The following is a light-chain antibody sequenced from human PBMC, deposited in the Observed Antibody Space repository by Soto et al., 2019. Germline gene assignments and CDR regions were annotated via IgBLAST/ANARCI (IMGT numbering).Light chain of an antibody. V-gene: IGKV1-5*03. CDR1: QSISGW. Sequence: DIQMTQSPSTLSASVGDRVTITCRASQSISGWLAWYQQKPGKAPKLLIYKASSLESGVPSRFSGSGSGTEFTLTISILQPDDFATYYCQQYDSLVTFGPGTKVDIK. CDR3: QQYDSLVT. J-gene: IGKJ3*01. CDR2: KAS.